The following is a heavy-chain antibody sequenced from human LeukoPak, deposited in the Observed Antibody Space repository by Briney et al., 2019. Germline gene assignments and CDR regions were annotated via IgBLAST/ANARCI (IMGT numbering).Heavy chain of an antibody. CDR1: GGSISTSSYY. CDR3: ARRSSDSHNYFDY. V-gene: IGHV4-39*01. Sequence: SETLSLTCTVSGGSISTSSYYWRWIRQPPGKGLEWIGRIYYSGSAYYNPSLKSRVTRSVDMSKNQFSLRLSSVTAADTAVYHCARRSSDSHNYFDYWGQGTLVTVSS. J-gene: IGHJ4*02. CDR2: IYYSGSA. D-gene: IGHD2-21*02.